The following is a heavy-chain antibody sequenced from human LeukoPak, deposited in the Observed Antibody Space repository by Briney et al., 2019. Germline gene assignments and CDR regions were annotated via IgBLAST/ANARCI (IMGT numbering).Heavy chain of an antibody. D-gene: IGHD1-26*01. CDR2: ISSSSSYI. CDR3: ARTQSGSYGFDY. CDR1: GFTFSTYS. J-gene: IGHJ4*02. V-gene: IGHV3-21*01. Sequence: GGSLRLSXAASGFTFSTYSMNWVRQAPRKGLEWVSSISSSSSYIYYADSVKGRFTISRDNAKNSLYLQMNSLRAEDTAVYYCARTQSGSYGFDYWGQGTLVTVSS.